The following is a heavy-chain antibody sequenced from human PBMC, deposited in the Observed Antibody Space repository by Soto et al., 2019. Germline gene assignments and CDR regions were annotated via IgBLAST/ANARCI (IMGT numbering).Heavy chain of an antibody. J-gene: IGHJ6*02. CDR1: GFTFSFYG. Sequence: GGSLRLSCTASGFTFSFYGMHWVRQAPGKGLEWVAVISYDGTIKYYADSVKGRFTISRDNSKDTLSLQMISLRTEDTAVYYCAKANITGTNFYYYGMDVWGQGTTVTVSS. V-gene: IGHV3-30*18. D-gene: IGHD1-20*01. CDR3: AKANITGTNFYYYGMDV. CDR2: ISYDGTIK.